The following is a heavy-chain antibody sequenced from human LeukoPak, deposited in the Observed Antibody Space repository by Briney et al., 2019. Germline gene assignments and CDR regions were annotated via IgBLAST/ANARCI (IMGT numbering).Heavy chain of an antibody. CDR1: GFTFSDYG. Sequence: GGSLRLSCVASGFTFSDYGMNWVRQAPGKGLEWVAHIKGDGRDKYYVASVKGRFTISRDNVKNSLYLQMNSLRVEDTSVYYCARGGAKGSFDYWGQGTLVTVSS. V-gene: IGHV3-7*01. CDR3: ARGGAKGSFDY. J-gene: IGHJ4*02. CDR2: IKGDGRDK.